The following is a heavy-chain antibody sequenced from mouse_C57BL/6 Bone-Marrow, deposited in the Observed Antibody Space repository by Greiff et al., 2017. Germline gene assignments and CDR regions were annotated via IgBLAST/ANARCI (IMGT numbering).Heavy chain of an antibody. CDR1: GFSLTSYG. V-gene: IGHV2-2*01. CDR3: DRKYYGSSYYAMDY. J-gene: IGHJ4*01. CDR2: IWSGGST. Sequence: QVQLKESGPGLVQPSQSLSITCTVSGFSLTSYGVHWVRQSPGQGLEWLGVIWSGGSTDYNAAFISRLSISKDNSKSQVFFKMHSLQADETAIYYCDRKYYGSSYYAMDYWGQGTSVTVSS. D-gene: IGHD1-1*01.